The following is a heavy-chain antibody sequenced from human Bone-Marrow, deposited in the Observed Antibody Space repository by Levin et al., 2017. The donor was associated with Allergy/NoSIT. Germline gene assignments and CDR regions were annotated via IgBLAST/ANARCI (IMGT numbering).Heavy chain of an antibody. CDR3: ARGSSSVGYFDY. Sequence: PGESLKISCKAAGYSFTDYYLHWVRQAPGQGLQWLGWINPNSGGTSYVQKFQGRVTMTRDTSINTLYMELSGLRSDDTAVYYCARGSSSVGYFDYWGQGTLVTVSS. D-gene: IGHD6-6*01. V-gene: IGHV1-2*02. J-gene: IGHJ4*02. CDR1: GYSFTDYY. CDR2: INPNSGGT.